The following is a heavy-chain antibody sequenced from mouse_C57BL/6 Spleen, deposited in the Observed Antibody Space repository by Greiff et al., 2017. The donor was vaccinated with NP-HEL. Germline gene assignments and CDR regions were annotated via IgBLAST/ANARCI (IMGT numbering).Heavy chain of an antibody. D-gene: IGHD3-2*02. V-gene: IGHV1-72*01. CDR1: GYTFTSYW. CDR3: ARDSSGYVWFAD. J-gene: IGHJ3*01. Sequence: VQLQQPGAELVQPGASVKLSCKASGYTFTSYWMHWVKQRPGRGLEWIGRIAPNSGGTKSNETFKSKATLTVDKPSSTAYMQLSSLTSEDSAVYYCARDSSGYVWFADWGQGTLVTVSA. CDR2: IAPNSGGT.